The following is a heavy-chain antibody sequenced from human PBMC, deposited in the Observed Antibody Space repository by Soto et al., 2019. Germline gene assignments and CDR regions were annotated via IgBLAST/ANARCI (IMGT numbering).Heavy chain of an antibody. CDR1: GFSFSNYA. CDR3: ARGGIVGATPRPYYFDY. J-gene: IGHJ4*02. CDR2: ISGGGGGT. V-gene: IGHV3-23*01. D-gene: IGHD1-26*01. Sequence: LSLSCAASGFSFSNYAMNWVRQAPGKGLEWVSGISGGGGGTYYADSVKGRFIISRDNSKNTVYLQMNSLRAEDTAFYYCARGGIVGATPRPYYFDYWGQGTLVTVSS.